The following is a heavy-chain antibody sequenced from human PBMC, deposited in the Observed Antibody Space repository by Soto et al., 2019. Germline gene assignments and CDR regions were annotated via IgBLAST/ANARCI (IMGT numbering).Heavy chain of an antibody. Sequence: GGSLRLSCAASGFTFSSYAMSWVRQAPGKGLEWVSAISGSGGSTYYADSVKGRFTISRDNSKNTRYLQMNSLRAEGTAVYYCAKDSVVLMVYAIREYYGMDVWGQGTTVTVSS. J-gene: IGHJ6*02. CDR2: ISGSGGST. D-gene: IGHD2-8*01. V-gene: IGHV3-23*01. CDR3: AKDSVVLMVYAIREYYGMDV. CDR1: GFTFSSYA.